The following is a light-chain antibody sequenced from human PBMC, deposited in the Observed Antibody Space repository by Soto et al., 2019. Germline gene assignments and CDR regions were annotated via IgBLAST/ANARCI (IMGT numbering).Light chain of an antibody. Sequence: EVVTTQSPATLSVSPGERATLSCRASQSVSSDLAWYHQKPDQAPRLLIYGASTRATGIPARFSGSGSGTEFTLTINSLQSEDFAVYYCQQYNNWPRAFGQGTKVDI. CDR1: QSVSSD. CDR2: GAS. V-gene: IGKV3-15*01. J-gene: IGKJ1*01. CDR3: QQYNNWPRA.